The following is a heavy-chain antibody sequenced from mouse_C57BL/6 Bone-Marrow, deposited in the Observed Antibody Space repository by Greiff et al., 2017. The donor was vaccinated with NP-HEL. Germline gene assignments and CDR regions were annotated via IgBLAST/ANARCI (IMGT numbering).Heavy chain of an antibody. J-gene: IGHJ3*01. CDR1: GYTFTDYE. Sequence: QVQLQQSGAELVRPGASVTLSCKASGYTFTDYEMHWVKQTPVHGLEWIGAIDPETGGTAYNQKFKGKAILTADKSSSTAYMELRSLTSEDSAVYYGTRRGLRRGFAYWGQGTLVTVSA. CDR3: TRRGLRRGFAY. D-gene: IGHD2-2*01. CDR2: IDPETGGT. V-gene: IGHV1-15*01.